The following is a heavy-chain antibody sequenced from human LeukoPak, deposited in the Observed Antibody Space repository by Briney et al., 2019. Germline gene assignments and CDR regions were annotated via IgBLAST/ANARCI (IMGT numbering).Heavy chain of an antibody. J-gene: IGHJ4*02. CDR1: GFTFSSYS. CDR3: ARQNGRGVTSAADY. V-gene: IGHV3-48*04. CDR2: ISSSSSTI. Sequence: GGSLRLSCAASGFTFSSYSMNWVRQAPGKGLEWVSYISSSSSTIYYADSVKGRFTISRDNAKNSLYLQMNSLRAEDTAVYYCARQNGRGVTSAADYWGQGTLVTVSS. D-gene: IGHD3-10*01.